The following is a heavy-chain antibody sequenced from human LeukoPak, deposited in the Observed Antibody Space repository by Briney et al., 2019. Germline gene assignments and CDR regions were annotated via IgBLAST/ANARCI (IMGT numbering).Heavy chain of an antibody. CDR1: GFTFSGCA. Sequence: GASLRLSCAASGFTFSGCAMSWVRQAPGKGLEWVSAISGSGGSTYYADSVKGRFTISRDNSKNTLYLQMNSLRAEDTAVYYCAKDQYYDSSGYDYWGQGTLVTVSS. D-gene: IGHD3-22*01. CDR2: ISGSGGST. J-gene: IGHJ4*02. V-gene: IGHV3-23*01. CDR3: AKDQYYDSSGYDY.